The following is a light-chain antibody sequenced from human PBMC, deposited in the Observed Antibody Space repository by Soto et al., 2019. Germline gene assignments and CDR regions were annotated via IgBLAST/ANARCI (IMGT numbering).Light chain of an antibody. Sequence: EVVLTQSPGTLSLSPGEGATLSCRASQSVDSSNLAWYQQRRGRAPRLLIYGASTRASGIPDRFSGSGSGTDFTLTISRLEPDDFAVYYCSPYGSSLYTFGQGTKLEIK. CDR2: GAS. CDR3: SPYGSSLYT. V-gene: IGKV3-20*01. J-gene: IGKJ2*01. CDR1: QSVDSSN.